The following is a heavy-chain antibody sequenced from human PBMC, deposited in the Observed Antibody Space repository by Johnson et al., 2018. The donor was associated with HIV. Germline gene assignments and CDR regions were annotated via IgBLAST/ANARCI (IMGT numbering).Heavy chain of an antibody. CDR3: AKVWDYYDSNAFDI. V-gene: IGHV3-20*04. D-gene: IGHD3-22*01. Sequence: VQLVESGGGVVRPGGSLRLSCAASGFTFDDYGMSWVRQAPGKGLEWVSGINWNGGSTGYADSVKGRFTISRDTAKNSLYLQLNSLRAEDTASYYCAKVWDYYDSNAFDIWGQGTMVTVSS. CDR1: GFTFDDYG. CDR2: INWNGGST. J-gene: IGHJ3*02.